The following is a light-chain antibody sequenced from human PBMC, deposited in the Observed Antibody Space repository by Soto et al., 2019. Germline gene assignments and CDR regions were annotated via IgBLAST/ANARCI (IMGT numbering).Light chain of an antibody. CDR2: EVS. V-gene: IGLV2-23*02. J-gene: IGLJ2*01. CDR3: CSYAGSVL. Sequence: QSVLTQPASVSGSPGQSITISSTGTSSDFGSHNLVSWYQHEPGKAPKFLIYEVSKRPSGISTRFSGSKSGNTASLTISGLQADDEADYYCCSYAGSVLFGGGTKLTVL. CDR1: SSDFGSHNL.